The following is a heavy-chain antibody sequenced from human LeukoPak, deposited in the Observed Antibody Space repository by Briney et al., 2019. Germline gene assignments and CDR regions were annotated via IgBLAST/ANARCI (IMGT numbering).Heavy chain of an antibody. CDR2: IYSGGST. CDR3: VKTGYSYGGLDY. D-gene: IGHD5-18*01. V-gene: IGHV3-53*05. J-gene: IGHJ4*02. CDR1: GFTVSSNY. Sequence: GGSLRLSCAASGFTVSSNYMSWVRQAPGKGLEWVSVIYSGGSTYYADSVKGRFTISRDNSKNTLYLQMNSLRAEDTAVYYCVKTGYSYGGLDYWGQGTLVTVSS.